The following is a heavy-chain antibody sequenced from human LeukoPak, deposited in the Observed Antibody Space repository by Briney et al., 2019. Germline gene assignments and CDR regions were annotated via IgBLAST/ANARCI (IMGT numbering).Heavy chain of an antibody. V-gene: IGHV3-64*01. CDR1: GFTLSSYA. J-gene: IGHJ4*02. CDR3: ARVLEVDTAMEGGYFDY. D-gene: IGHD5-18*01. CDR2: ISSNGGST. Sequence: GGSLRLSCAASGFTLSSYAMHWVRQAPGKGLEYVSAISSNGGSTYYANSVKGRFTISRDNSKNTPYLQMGSLRAEDTAVYYCARVLEVDTAMEGGYFDYWGQGTLVTVSS.